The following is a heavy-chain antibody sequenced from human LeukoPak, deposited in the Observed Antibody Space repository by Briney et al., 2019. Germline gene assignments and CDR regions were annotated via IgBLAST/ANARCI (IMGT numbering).Heavy chain of an antibody. CDR3: AKGKDHSSGWYSWFDP. D-gene: IGHD6-19*01. CDR1: GFTFSSYA. Sequence: PGGSLRLSCAASGFTFSSYAMSWVRQAPGKGLEWVSAISGSGGSTYYADSVKGRFTISRDDSKNTLYLQMNSLRAEDTTVYYCAKGKDHSSGWYSWFDPWGQGTLVTVSS. CDR2: ISGSGGST. J-gene: IGHJ5*02. V-gene: IGHV3-23*01.